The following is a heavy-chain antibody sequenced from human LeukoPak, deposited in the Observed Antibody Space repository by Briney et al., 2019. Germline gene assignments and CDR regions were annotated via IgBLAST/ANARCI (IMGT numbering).Heavy chain of an antibody. Sequence: VASVKVSCTASGYTFTSYGISWVRPAPGQGLEWMGWISAYNGNTNYAQKLQGRVTMTTDASTSTAYMELRSLRSDDTAVYYCAREGWYSSGWYPDYWGQGTLVTVSS. V-gene: IGHV1-18*01. D-gene: IGHD6-19*01. J-gene: IGHJ4*02. CDR3: AREGWYSSGWYPDY. CDR2: ISAYNGNT. CDR1: GYTFTSYG.